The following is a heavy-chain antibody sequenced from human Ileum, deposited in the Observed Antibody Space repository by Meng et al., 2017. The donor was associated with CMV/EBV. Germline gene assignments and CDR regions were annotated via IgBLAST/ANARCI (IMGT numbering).Heavy chain of an antibody. J-gene: IGHJ4*02. CDR1: GFTFSTYY. CDR2: IHYSGTT. CDR3: ARYSSDLFVYFDY. V-gene: IGHV4-59*01. D-gene: IGHD6-19*01. Sequence: GSLRLSCAASGFTFSTYYWGWIRQPPGKGLEWIGYIHYSGTTNYNPSLKSRVTISLDTSRNQFSLKVRSVTAADTAVYYCARYSSDLFVYFDYWGQGTLVTVSS.